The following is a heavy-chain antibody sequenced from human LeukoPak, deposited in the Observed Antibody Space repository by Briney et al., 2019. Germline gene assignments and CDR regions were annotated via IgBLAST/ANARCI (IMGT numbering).Heavy chain of an antibody. D-gene: IGHD6-13*01. J-gene: IGHJ6*03. CDR2: ISSSGSTI. CDR1: GFTFSDYY. Sequence: GGSLRLSCAASGFTFSDYYMSWIRQAPGKGLEWVSYISSSGSTIYYADSVKGRFTISRDYAKNSLYLQMNSLRAEDTAVYYCARAAAYYYYMDVWGKGTTVTVSS. V-gene: IGHV3-11*04. CDR3: ARAAAYYYYMDV.